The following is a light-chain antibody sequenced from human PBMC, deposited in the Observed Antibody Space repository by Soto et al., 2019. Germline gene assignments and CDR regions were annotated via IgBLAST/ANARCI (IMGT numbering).Light chain of an antibody. J-gene: IGKJ3*01. Sequence: EIVLTQSPGTLSLSPGERATLSCSASQSFSSSYLAWYQQKPGQAPRLLIYGASSRATGIPDRFSGSGSGTDCTLTISRLEPEDFAVYYCQQYGSSPVTFGPGTKVDIK. V-gene: IGKV3-20*01. CDR3: QQYGSSPVT. CDR1: QSFSSSY. CDR2: GAS.